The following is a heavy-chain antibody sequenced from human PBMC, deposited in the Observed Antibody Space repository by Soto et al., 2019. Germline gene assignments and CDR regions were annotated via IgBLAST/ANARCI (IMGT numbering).Heavy chain of an antibody. V-gene: IGHV4-4*02. CDR3: ARDLRWLRLPFY. CDR1: GGSISSSNW. J-gene: IGHJ4*02. Sequence: SETLSLTCAVSGGSISSSNWWSWVRQPPGKGLEWIGEIYHSGSTNYNPSLKSRVTISVDKSKNQFSLKLSSMTAADTAVYYCARDLRWLRLPFYWGQGTLVTVSS. CDR2: IYHSGST. D-gene: IGHD5-12*01.